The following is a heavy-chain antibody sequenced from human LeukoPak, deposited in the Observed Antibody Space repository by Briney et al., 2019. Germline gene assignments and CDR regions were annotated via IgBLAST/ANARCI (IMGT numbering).Heavy chain of an antibody. D-gene: IGHD2-15*01. CDR1: GFTFSSYA. Sequence: PGGSLRLSCAASGFTFSSYAMSWVRQAPGKGLEWVSAISGSGGSTYYADSVKGRFTISRDNSENTLYLQMNSLRAEDTAVYYCAKDGGIVVVVGDYWGQGTLVTVSS. V-gene: IGHV3-23*01. CDR2: ISGSGGST. CDR3: AKDGGIVVVVGDY. J-gene: IGHJ4*02.